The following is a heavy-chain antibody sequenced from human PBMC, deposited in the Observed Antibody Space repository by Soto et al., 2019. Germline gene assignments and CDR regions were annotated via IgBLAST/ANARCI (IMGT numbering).Heavy chain of an antibody. CDR1: GFTFRSYS. J-gene: IGHJ4*02. Sequence: GGSLRLSCAVSGFTFRSYSMHWVRQSPGKGWISYISSGGDTKYYADSVTGRFTISRDNAKNSLFLQMSSLRAEDTAVYYCARAFMWTDYWGQGTLVTASS. CDR2: ISSGGDTK. V-gene: IGHV3-48*01. D-gene: IGHD2-21*01. CDR3: ARAFMWTDY.